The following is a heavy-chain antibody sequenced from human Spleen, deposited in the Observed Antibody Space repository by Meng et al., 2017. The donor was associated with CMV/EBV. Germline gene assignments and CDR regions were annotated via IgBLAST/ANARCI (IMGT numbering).Heavy chain of an antibody. V-gene: IGHV4-31*03. CDR2: IYYSGST. CDR1: GVSISSGGYF. J-gene: IGHJ6*02. D-gene: IGHD3-3*01. Sequence: SETLSLTCTVSGVSISSGGYFWSWIRQHPGKGLEWIGYIYYSGSTYYNPSLKSRVTISIDTSKNQFSLKLSSVTAADTAVYYCARGRIFGAKKPGSSYYYYYGRDVWGQGTTVTVSS. CDR3: ARGRIFGAKKPGSSYYYYYGRDV.